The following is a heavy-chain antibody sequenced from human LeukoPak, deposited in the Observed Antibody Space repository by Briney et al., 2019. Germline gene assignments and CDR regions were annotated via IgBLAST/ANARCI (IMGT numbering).Heavy chain of an antibody. V-gene: IGHV3-21*01. CDR1: GFTFSTYA. J-gene: IGHJ1*01. CDR3: ARARIAVAGTFFQH. CDR2: ISSSSSYI. D-gene: IGHD6-19*01. Sequence: PGGSLRLSCAASGFTFSTYAMHWVRQAPGKGLEWVSSISSSSSYIYYADSVKGRFTISRDNAKNSLYLQMNSLRAEDTAVYYCARARIAVAGTFFQHWGQGTLVTVSS.